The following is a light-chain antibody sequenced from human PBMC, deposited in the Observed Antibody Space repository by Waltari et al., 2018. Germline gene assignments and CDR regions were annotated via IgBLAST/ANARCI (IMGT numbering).Light chain of an antibody. CDR1: QSVTRF. V-gene: IGKV3-11*01. CDR3: QQRSSWPWT. Sequence: EIVLTQSPATLSLSPGDRATLSCRASQSVTRFLAWYQQKPGQAPRLLIYDASHRATGVPARFSGSGSGTEFTLTISSLEPEDFAVYYCQQRSSWPWTFGQGAKVEVK. J-gene: IGKJ1*01. CDR2: DAS.